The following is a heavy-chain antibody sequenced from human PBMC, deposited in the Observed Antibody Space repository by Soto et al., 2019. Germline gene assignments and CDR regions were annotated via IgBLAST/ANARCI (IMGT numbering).Heavy chain of an antibody. V-gene: IGHV3-72*01. CDR2: SRNKVNTYTT. CDR3: AREEQLWLGDYYYYAMDV. CDR1: GFTFSDHY. Sequence: VESGGGLVQPGGSLRLSCAASGFTFSDHYMAWVRQAPGKGLEWVGRSRNKVNTYTTEYAASVKGRFTISRDASKNSLYLQLNSLKTDDTAVYYCAREEQLWLGDYYYYAMDVWGQGTTVTVSS. D-gene: IGHD5-18*01. J-gene: IGHJ6*02.